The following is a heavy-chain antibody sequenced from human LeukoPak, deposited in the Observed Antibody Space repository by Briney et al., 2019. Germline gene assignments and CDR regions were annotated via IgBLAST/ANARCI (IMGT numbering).Heavy chain of an antibody. J-gene: IGHJ4*02. Sequence: GGSLRLSCAASGFTFSSYAMSWVRQAPGKGLEWVSAISGSGGSTYYADSVKGRFTISRDNSKNTLYLQMNSLRAEDTAVYYCAKDSADFWSGYPPSTYFDYWGQGTLVTVSS. D-gene: IGHD3-3*01. V-gene: IGHV3-23*01. CDR3: AKDSADFWSGYPPSTYFDY. CDR2: ISGSGGST. CDR1: GFTFSSYA.